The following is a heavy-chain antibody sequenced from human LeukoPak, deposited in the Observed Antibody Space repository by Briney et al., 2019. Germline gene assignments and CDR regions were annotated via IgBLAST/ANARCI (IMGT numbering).Heavy chain of an antibody. CDR1: GYTFTGYY. V-gene: IGHV1-2*02. CDR3: ASTLRASKRFLESAHMDV. Sequence: ASVKVSRKASGYTFTGYYMHWVRQAPGQGLEWMGWINPNSGGTNYAQKFQGRVTMTRDTSISTAYMELSRLRSDDTAVYYCASTLRASKRFLESAHMDVWGKGTTVTVSS. D-gene: IGHD3-3*01. CDR2: INPNSGGT. J-gene: IGHJ6*03.